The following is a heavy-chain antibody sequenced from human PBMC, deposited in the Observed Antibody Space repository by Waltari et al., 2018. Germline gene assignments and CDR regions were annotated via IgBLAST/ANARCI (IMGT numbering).Heavy chain of an antibody. CDR2: IYSGGST. J-gene: IGHJ3*02. CDR3: ARDGGSEYYYDSSGYYGAFDI. CDR1: RFTVSSNY. V-gene: IGHV3-53*04. D-gene: IGHD3-22*01. Sequence: EVQLVESGGGLVQPGGSLRLSCAASRFTVSSNYMSWVRQAPGKGLEWVSVIYSGGSTYYADSVKGRFTISRHNSKNTLYLQMNSLRAEDTAVYYCARDGGSEYYYDSSGYYGAFDIWGQGTMVTVSS.